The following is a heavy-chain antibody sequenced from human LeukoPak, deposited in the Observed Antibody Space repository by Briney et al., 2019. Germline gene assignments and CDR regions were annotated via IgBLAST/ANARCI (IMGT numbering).Heavy chain of an antibody. CDR1: GFTFSNAW. Sequence: GRSLRLSCAASGFTFSNAWMRWVRQAPGRGLEWVGRIKSKTDGGTTDYAAPVKGRFTILRDDSENTLYLQMNSLKTEDTAVYYCTTDLRWELPSGDYWGQGTLVTVSS. CDR2: IKSKTDGGTT. D-gene: IGHD1-26*01. J-gene: IGHJ4*02. CDR3: TTDLRWELPSGDY. V-gene: IGHV3-15*01.